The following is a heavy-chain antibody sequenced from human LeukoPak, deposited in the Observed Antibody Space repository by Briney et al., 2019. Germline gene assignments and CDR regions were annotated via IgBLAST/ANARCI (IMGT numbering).Heavy chain of an antibody. CDR3: ARGAYYYDSSGYYSDY. Sequence: GESLRLSCAASGFTFSSYWMSWVRQAPGKGLEWVANIKQDGSEKYYVDSVKGRFTISRDNAKNSLYLQMNSLRAEDTAVYYCARGAYYYDSSGYYSDYWGQGTLVTVSS. D-gene: IGHD3-22*01. J-gene: IGHJ4*02. V-gene: IGHV3-7*01. CDR1: GFTFSSYW. CDR2: IKQDGSEK.